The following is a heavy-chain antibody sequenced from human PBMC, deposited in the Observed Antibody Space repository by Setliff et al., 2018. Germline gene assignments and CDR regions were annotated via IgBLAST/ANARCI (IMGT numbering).Heavy chain of an antibody. CDR2: INAYSGNT. J-gene: IGHJ4*02. CDR3: SRLVRYCTTTTCQRLSGDEY. CDR1: GYTFTNYG. Sequence: ASVKVSCKASGYTFTNYGIAWVRQAPGQGLDWMGWINAYSGNTVYAPKFQGRVTMTTDTSTDTAYLDLRSLRSDDTAVYYCSRLVRYCTTTTCQRLSGDEYWGQGTLVTVSS. D-gene: IGHD2-2*01. V-gene: IGHV1-18*01.